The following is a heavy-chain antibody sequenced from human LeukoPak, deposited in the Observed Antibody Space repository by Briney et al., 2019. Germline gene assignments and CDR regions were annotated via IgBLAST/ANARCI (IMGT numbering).Heavy chain of an antibody. J-gene: IGHJ3*02. CDR2: INHSGST. CDR3: AREQKSIDDAFDI. CDR1: GGSFSGYY. D-gene: IGHD6-6*01. V-gene: IGHV4-34*01. Sequence: SETLSLTCAVYGGSFSGYYWSWIRQPPGKGLEWIGEINHSGSTNYNPSLKSRVTISVDASKNQFSLKLSFVTAADTAVYYCAREQKSIDDAFDIWGQGTMVTVSS.